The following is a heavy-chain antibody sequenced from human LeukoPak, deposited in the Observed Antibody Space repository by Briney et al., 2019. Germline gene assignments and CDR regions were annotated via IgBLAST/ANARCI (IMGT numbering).Heavy chain of an antibody. Sequence: GGSLRLSCTASGFTFGDYAMSWVREAPGKGLEWVGFIRSKAYGGTTEYAASVKGRFTISRDDSKSIAYLQMNSLKTEDTAVYYCTRVRIAARRYYYYGMDVWGQGTTVTVSS. V-gene: IGHV3-49*04. D-gene: IGHD6-6*01. CDR3: TRVRIAARRYYYYGMDV. CDR1: GFTFGDYA. CDR2: IRSKAYGGTT. J-gene: IGHJ6*02.